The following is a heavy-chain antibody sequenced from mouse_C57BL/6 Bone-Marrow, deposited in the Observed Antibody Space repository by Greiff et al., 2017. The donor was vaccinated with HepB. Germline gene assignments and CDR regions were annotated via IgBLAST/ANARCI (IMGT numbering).Heavy chain of an antibody. J-gene: IGHJ2*01. Sequence: VQLQQSGPVLVKPGASVKMSCKASGYTFTDYYMNWVKQSHGKSLEWIGVINPYNGGTSYNQKFKSKATLTVDKPSSTAYMQLSSLTSEDSAVYYCARWQTAQVLYFDYWGQGTTLTVSS. CDR2: INPYNGGT. CDR1: GYTFTDYY. CDR3: ARWQTAQVLYFDY. V-gene: IGHV1-19*01. D-gene: IGHD3-2*02.